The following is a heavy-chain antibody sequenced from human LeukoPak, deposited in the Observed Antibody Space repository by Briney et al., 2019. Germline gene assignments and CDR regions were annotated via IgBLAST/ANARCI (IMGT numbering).Heavy chain of an antibody. CDR3: AKDSITGTTLYAFDI. D-gene: IGHD1-7*01. V-gene: IGHV3-23*01. J-gene: IGHJ3*02. CDR1: GFTFAGYA. Sequence: QPGGSLRLSCTASGFTFAGYAMSWVRQAPGKGLEWVSSIQGIDTTTYYADSVKGRFTVSRDNAKNSLYLQMNSLRAEDTALYYCAKDSITGTTLYAFDIWGQGTMATVSS. CDR2: IQGIDTTT.